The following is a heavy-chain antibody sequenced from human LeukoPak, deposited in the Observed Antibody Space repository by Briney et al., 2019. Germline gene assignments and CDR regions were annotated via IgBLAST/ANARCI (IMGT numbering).Heavy chain of an antibody. J-gene: IGHJ4*02. Sequence: GASVKVSCKASDYTFSNYDISWVRQAPGQGLEWMGWINTYNGNTNYAQRLQGRVTMTIDTSTSTAYMELRRLRSDDTAMYYCAGDLDFWSGYLDYWGQGTLVTVSS. V-gene: IGHV1-18*01. CDR3: AGDLDFWSGYLDY. D-gene: IGHD3-3*01. CDR2: INTYNGNT. CDR1: DYTFSNYD.